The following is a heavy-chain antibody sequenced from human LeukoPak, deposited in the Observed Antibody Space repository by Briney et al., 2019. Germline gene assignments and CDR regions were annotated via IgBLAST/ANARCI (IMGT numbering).Heavy chain of an antibody. D-gene: IGHD6-19*01. CDR1: GGSFSGYY. J-gene: IGHJ3*02. CDR3: ARDSVAVAGAFDI. Sequence: PSETLSLTCAVYGGSFSGYYWSWIRQPPGKGLEWIGEINHSGSTNYNPSLKSRVTRSVDTSKNQFSLKLSSVTAADTAVYYCARDSVAVAGAFDIWGQGTMVTVSS. CDR2: INHSGST. V-gene: IGHV4-34*01.